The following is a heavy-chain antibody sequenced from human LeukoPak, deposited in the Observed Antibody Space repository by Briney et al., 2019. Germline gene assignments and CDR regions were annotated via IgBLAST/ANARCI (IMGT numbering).Heavy chain of an antibody. CDR3: AKGPSDTAMATAFDY. Sequence: GGSLRLSCAASGFTFSSYGMHWVRQAPGKGLEWVAVIWYDGSNKYYADSVKGRFTISRDNSENALYLQMNSLRAEDTAVYYCAKGPSDTAMATAFDYWGQGTLVTVSS. D-gene: IGHD5-18*01. V-gene: IGHV3-33*06. J-gene: IGHJ4*02. CDR2: IWYDGSNK. CDR1: GFTFSSYG.